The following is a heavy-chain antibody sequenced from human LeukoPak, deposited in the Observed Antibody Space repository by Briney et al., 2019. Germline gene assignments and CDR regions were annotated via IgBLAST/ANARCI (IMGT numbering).Heavy chain of an antibody. CDR2: IYSSGNT. V-gene: IGHV4-4*07. CDR3: ARTSATGATFFDF. D-gene: IGHD1-26*01. Sequence: PSETLPLTCTVSGGSISGFYWSWIRQPAGKGLEWIGRIYSSGNTHCNPSLRSRVTMSVDTSKSQFSLSLNYVTAADTALYYCARTSATGATFFDFWGQGILVTVSS. CDR1: GGSISGFY. J-gene: IGHJ4*02.